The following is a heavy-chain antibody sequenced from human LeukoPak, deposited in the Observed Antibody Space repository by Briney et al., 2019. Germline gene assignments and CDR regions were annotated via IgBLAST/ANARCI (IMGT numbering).Heavy chain of an antibody. CDR1: GGSFSGYY. Sequence: SETLPLTCAVYGGSFSGYYWSWIRQPPGKGLEWIGEINHSGSTNYNPSLKSRVTISVDTSKNQFSLKLSSVTAADTAVYYCARIRQSKPNYYGIDVWGQGTTVTVSS. V-gene: IGHV4-34*01. CDR3: ARIRQSKPNYYGIDV. J-gene: IGHJ6*02. CDR2: INHSGST.